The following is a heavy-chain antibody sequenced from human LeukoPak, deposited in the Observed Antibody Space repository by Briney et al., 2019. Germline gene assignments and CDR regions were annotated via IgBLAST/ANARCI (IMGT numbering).Heavy chain of an antibody. CDR3: ARDLDWILFDY. CDR1: GFSFSHYW. Sequence: PGGSLRLSCAASGFSFSHYWMHWVRQAPGKGLVWVSRIRPEGTTTAYADSVKGRFTISRDNAKNTLFLQMNSLSAEDAAVYYCARDLDWILFDYWGQGTLVTVSS. J-gene: IGHJ4*02. V-gene: IGHV3-74*03. D-gene: IGHD3-9*01. CDR2: IRPEGTTT.